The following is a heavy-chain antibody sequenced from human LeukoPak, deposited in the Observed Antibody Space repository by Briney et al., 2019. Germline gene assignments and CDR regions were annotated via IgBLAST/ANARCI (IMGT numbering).Heavy chain of an antibody. CDR3: ARDPAAAYSGTYWFDY. D-gene: IGHD1-26*01. CDR2: INPNSGGT. V-gene: IGHV1-2*02. J-gene: IGHJ4*02. CDR1: GYTFTGYY. Sequence: ASVKVSCKAPGYTFTGYYMHWVRQAPGQGLEWMGWINPNSGGTNHAQNFQGRVTMITDTSISTAYMDLSSLRSDDTAVYYCARDPAAAYSGTYWFDYWGQGTLVTVSS.